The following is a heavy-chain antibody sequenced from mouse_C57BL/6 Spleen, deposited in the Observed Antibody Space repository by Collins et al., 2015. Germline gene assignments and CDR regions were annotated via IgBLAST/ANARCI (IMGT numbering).Heavy chain of an antibody. CDR2: ILPGSGST. J-gene: IGHJ3*01. CDR1: GYTFSSYW. V-gene: IGHV1-9*01. Sequence: QVQLQQSGAELMKPGASVKISCKATGYTFSSYWIEWVKQRPGHGLEWIGEILPGSGSTNYNEKFKGKATFTADTSSNTAYTQLSSLTSEDSAVYYCARMAWFAYWGQGTLVTVSA. CDR3: ARMAWFAY.